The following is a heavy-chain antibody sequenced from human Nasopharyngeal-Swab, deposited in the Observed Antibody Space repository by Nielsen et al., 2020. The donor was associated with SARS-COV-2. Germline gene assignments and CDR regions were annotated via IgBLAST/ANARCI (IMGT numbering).Heavy chain of an antibody. CDR2: ISYDGSNK. Sequence: GESLKISCVASGFTFSSYAMHWVRQAPGKGLEWVAVISYDGSNKYYADSVKGRFTISRDNSKNTLYLQMNSLRAEDTAVYYCARERVAWIVVVVAGREFDPWGQGTLVTVSS. V-gene: IGHV3-30-3*01. CDR3: ARERVAWIVVVVAGREFDP. J-gene: IGHJ5*02. D-gene: IGHD2-15*01. CDR1: GFTFSSYA.